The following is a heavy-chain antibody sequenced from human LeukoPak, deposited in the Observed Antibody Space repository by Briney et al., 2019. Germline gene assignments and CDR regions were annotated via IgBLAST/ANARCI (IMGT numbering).Heavy chain of an antibody. CDR3: ARSNDYGGNSGGWFDP. J-gene: IGHJ5*02. V-gene: IGHV5-51*01. CDR2: IYPGDPDT. CDR1: GYSFTSYW. Sequence: GESLKISCKGSGYSFTSYWIGWVRQMPGKGLEWMGIIYPGDPDTRYSPSFQGQVTISADKSISTAYLQWSSLKASDTAMYYCARSNDYGGNSGGWFDPWGQGTLVTVSS. D-gene: IGHD4-23*01.